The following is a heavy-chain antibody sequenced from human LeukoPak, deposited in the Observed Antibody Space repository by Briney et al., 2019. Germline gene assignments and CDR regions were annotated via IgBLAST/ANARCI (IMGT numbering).Heavy chain of an antibody. CDR3: ARDAAAARRAYYFDY. V-gene: IGHV3-48*01. CDR2: ISSSGSAI. CDR1: GFTFSSYS. D-gene: IGHD6-6*01. Sequence: GGSLRLSCAASGFTFSSYSMNWVRQAPGKGLECISYISSSGSAIYYADSVKGRFTISRDDAKNSLYLQMNSLRAEDTAVYYCARDAAAARRAYYFDYWGQGTLVTVSS. J-gene: IGHJ4*02.